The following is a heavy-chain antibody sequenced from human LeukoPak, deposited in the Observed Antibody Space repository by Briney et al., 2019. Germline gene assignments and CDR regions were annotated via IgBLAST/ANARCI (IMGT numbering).Heavy chain of an antibody. J-gene: IGHJ5*02. CDR2: IYYSGST. CDR3: ARGDYGDFSPFDP. D-gene: IGHD4-17*01. Sequence: SSETLSLTCTVSGGSISSYYWSWLRQPPGKGLEWIGYIYYSGSTNYNPSLKSRVTISVDTSKNQFSLKLSSVTAADTAVYYCARGDYGDFSPFDPWGQGTLVTVSS. V-gene: IGHV4-59*01. CDR1: GGSISSYY.